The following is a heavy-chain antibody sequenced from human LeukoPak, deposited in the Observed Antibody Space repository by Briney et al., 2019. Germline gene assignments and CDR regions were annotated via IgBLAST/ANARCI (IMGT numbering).Heavy chain of an antibody. J-gene: IGHJ6*04. D-gene: IGHD5-12*01. CDR2: IIPIFGTA. Sequence: SVKVSCKASGGTFSSYAISWVRQAPGQGLEWMGGIIPIFGTANYAQKFQGRVTITADKSTSTAYMELSSLRSEDTAVYYGASRGYSDSVGYGMDVWGKGTTVTVSS. V-gene: IGHV1-69*06. CDR1: GGTFSSYA. CDR3: ASRGYSDSVGYGMDV.